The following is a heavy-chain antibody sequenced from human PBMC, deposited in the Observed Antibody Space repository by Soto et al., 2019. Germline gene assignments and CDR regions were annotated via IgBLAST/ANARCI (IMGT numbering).Heavy chain of an antibody. CDR1: GGSISDYY. CDR3: ARQGGGYYYYGMDV. D-gene: IGHD3-16*01. Sequence: PSETLSLTCTVSGGSISDYYWSWIRQPPGKGLEWIGYIYYSGTTNYSPSLKSRVTISVDTSKNQFSLELSSVTAADSAIYYCARQGGGYYYYGMDVWGQGTTVTVS. V-gene: IGHV4-59*08. J-gene: IGHJ6*02. CDR2: IYYSGTT.